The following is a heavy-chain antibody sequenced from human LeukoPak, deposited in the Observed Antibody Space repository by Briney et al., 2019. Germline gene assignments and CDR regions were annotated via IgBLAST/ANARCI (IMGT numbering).Heavy chain of an antibody. J-gene: IGHJ1*01. V-gene: IGHV4-39*01. CDR1: GGSVSSGSYY. CDR3: ASLTPYYYGSGSYYNRRHFQH. Sequence: PSETLSLTCTVSGGSVSSGSYYWSWIRQPPGKGLEWIGSIYYSGSTYYNPSLKSRVTISVDTSKNQFSLKLSSVTAADTAVYYCASLTPYYYGSGSYYNRRHFQHWGQGTLVTVSS. D-gene: IGHD3-10*01. CDR2: IYYSGST.